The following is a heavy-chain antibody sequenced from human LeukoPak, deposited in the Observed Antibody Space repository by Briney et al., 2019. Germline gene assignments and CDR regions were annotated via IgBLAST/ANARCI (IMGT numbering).Heavy chain of an antibody. V-gene: IGHV3-23*01. CDR1: GFTFSSYA. J-gene: IGHJ3*02. CDR3: GKGGGGDIVVVPAAFAHAFDI. CDR2: ISGSGGST. D-gene: IGHD2-2*01. Sequence: GGSLRLSCAASGFTFSSYAMSWVRQAPGKGLEWVSAISGSGGSTYYADSVKGRFTISRDNSKNTLYLQMNSLRAEDTAVYYCGKGGGGDIVVVPAAFAHAFDIWGQGTMVTVSS.